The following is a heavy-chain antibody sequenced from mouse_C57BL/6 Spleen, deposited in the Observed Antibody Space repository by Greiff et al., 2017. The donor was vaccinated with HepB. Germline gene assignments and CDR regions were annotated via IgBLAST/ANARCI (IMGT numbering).Heavy chain of an antibody. Sequence: VQLQQSGAELVRPGASVTLSCKASGYTFTDYEMHWVKQTPVHGLEWIGAIDPETGGTAYNQKFKGKAILTADKSSSTAYMELRSLTSEDSAVYYCTRAITIYYYGSNWFAYWGQGTLVTVSA. D-gene: IGHD1-1*01. J-gene: IGHJ3*01. CDR3: TRAITIYYYGSNWFAY. V-gene: IGHV1-15*01. CDR1: GYTFTDYE. CDR2: IDPETGGT.